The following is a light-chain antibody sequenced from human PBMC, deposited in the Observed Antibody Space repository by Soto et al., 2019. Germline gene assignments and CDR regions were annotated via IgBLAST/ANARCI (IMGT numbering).Light chain of an antibody. J-gene: IGLJ1*01. CDR1: SSNIGAGYD. CDR2: GNS. Sequence: HSVLTQPPSVSGAPGQRVTISCTGSSSNIGAGYDVHWYQQLPGTAPKLVIYGNSNRPSGVPDRFSGSKSGTSASLAITGLQAEDEADYYCQSYDSSLSGFYVFGTGTKLTVL. V-gene: IGLV1-40*01. CDR3: QSYDSSLSGFYV.